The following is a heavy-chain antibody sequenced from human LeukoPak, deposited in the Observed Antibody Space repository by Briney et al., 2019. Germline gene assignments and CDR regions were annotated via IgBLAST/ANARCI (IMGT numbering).Heavy chain of an antibody. Sequence: SETLSLTCAVYGGSFSGYYWSWIRQPPGKGLEWIGEINHSGSTNYNPSLKSRVTISADTSKNQFSLKLSSVTAADTAVYYCARHGYYDFWSGYWYFDLWGRGTLVTVSS. CDR3: ARHGYYDFWSGYWYFDL. CDR2: INHSGST. CDR1: GGSFSGYY. J-gene: IGHJ2*01. V-gene: IGHV4-34*01. D-gene: IGHD3-3*01.